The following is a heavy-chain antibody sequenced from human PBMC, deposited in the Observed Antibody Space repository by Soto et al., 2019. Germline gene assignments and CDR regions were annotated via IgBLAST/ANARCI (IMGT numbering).Heavy chain of an antibody. CDR1: GDSISPHY. Sequence: QVQLQESGPGLVRPSETLSLTCTVSGDSISPHYWTWFRRPPGRGLEWVGYVYYTGTTMYNPSLKSRLTISVDRSKNQVSLNLTSVTAADTAVYFCARLGGYYQALDHWSQGTLVTVSS. V-gene: IGHV4-59*08. D-gene: IGHD3-3*01. CDR2: VYYTGTT. CDR3: ARLGGYYQALDH. J-gene: IGHJ4*02.